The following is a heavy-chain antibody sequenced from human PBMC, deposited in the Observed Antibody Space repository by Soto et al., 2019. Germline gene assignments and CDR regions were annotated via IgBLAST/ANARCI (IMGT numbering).Heavy chain of an antibody. Sequence: ASVKVSCKASGYTFTSYAMNWVRQAPGQGLEWMGWINTNTGNPTYAQGFTGRFVFPLDTSVSTAYLQICSLKAEDTAVYYCAREGDYYDSSGYYSGFDPWGQGTLVTVSS. D-gene: IGHD3-22*01. V-gene: IGHV7-4-1*01. CDR1: GYTFTSYA. CDR3: AREGDYYDSSGYYSGFDP. J-gene: IGHJ5*02. CDR2: INTNTGNP.